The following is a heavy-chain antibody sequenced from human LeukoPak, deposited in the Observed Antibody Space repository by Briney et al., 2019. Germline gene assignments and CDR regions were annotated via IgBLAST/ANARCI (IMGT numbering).Heavy chain of an antibody. Sequence: PGGSLRLSCAASGFTFRAYWMSWVRQVPGKGLEWVANINQDGNEKYYVDSVKGRFTISRDNAKNSLYLQMNSLRAEDTAVYYCARDNAYCTNGVCPDAFDIWGQGTMVTVSS. J-gene: IGHJ3*02. V-gene: IGHV3-7*01. D-gene: IGHD2-8*01. CDR2: INQDGNEK. CDR3: ARDNAYCTNGVCPDAFDI. CDR1: GFTFRAYW.